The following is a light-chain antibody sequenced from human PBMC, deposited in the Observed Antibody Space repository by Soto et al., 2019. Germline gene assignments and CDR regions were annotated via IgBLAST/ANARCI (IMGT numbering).Light chain of an antibody. J-gene: IGLJ2*01. CDR2: EGN. CDR1: SGDVDSHY. CDR3: SSHTPNITL. Sequence: QSVLTQPASVSGSPGQSITISCTGTSGDVDSHYVAWYQQHPNKAPKVLIYEGNNWPSGVSDRFSGSKSGNTASLTISGLQAEDEADYYCSSHTPNITLFGGGTKVTVL. V-gene: IGLV2-14*03.